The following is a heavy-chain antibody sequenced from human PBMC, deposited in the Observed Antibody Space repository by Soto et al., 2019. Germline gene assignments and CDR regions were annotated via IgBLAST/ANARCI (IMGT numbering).Heavy chain of an antibody. D-gene: IGHD3-10*01. CDR2: IYHSGST. V-gene: IGHV4-4*02. Sequence: QVQLQESGPGLVKPSGTLSLTCAVSGGSISMNWWSWVRQPPGKGLEWIGEIYHSGSTNYNPSLKSRVTISVGKSKNQFSLKLSSVTAADAAVYYCARVVQGIDYWGQGTLVTVSS. CDR3: ARVVQGIDY. CDR1: GGSISMNW. J-gene: IGHJ4*02.